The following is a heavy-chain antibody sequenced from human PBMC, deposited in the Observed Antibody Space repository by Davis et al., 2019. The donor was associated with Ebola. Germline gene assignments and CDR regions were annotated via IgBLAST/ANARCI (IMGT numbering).Heavy chain of an antibody. V-gene: IGHV3-23*01. CDR2: ISGSGGST. CDR3: AKDKKYDFWSGYPHDAFDI. Sequence: GESLKISCAASGFTFSSYAMSWVRQAPGKRLEWVSAISGSGGSTYYADSVKGRFTISRDNSKNTLYLQMNSLRAEDTAIYYCAKDKKYDFWSGYPHDAFDIWGQGTMVTVSS. CDR1: GFTFSSYA. J-gene: IGHJ3*02. D-gene: IGHD3-3*01.